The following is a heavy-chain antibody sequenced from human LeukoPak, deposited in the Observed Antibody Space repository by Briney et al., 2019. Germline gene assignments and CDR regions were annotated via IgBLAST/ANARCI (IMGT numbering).Heavy chain of an antibody. CDR3: ARADDSSGYYGAYFDY. CDR1: GGSISSSSYY. V-gene: IGHV4-39*01. Sequence: SETLSLTCTVSGGSISSSSYYWGWIRQPPGKGLEWIGSIYYSGSTYYNPSLKSRVTISVDTSKNQFSLKLSSVTAADTAVYYCARADDSSGYYGAYFDYWGQGTLVTASS. J-gene: IGHJ4*02. D-gene: IGHD3-22*01. CDR2: IYYSGST.